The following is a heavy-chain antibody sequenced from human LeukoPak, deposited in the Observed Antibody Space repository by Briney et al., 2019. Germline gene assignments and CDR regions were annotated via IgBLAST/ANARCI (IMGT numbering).Heavy chain of an antibody. Sequence: PSETLSLTCTVSGGSISSSSYYWGWIRQPPGKGLEWIGSIYYSGSTYYNPSLKSRVTISVDTSKNQFSLKLSSVTAADTAVYYCARGRGTAWSGYYGDYYYYMDVWGKGTTVTVSS. CDR3: ARGRGTAWSGYYGDYYYYMDV. CDR1: GGSISSSSYY. V-gene: IGHV4-39*01. D-gene: IGHD3-3*01. CDR2: IYYSGST. J-gene: IGHJ6*03.